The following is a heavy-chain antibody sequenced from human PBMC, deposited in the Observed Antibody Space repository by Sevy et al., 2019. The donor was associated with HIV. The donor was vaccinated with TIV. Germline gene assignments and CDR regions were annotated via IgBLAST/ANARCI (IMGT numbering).Heavy chain of an antibody. CDR3: ALDSSGVFDY. Sequence: GGSLRLSCAASGFTFSSYAMHWVRQAPGKGLEWVAVISYDGSNKYYADSVKGRFTISRDNSKNTLYLQMNSLRAEDTAVYYCALDSSGVFDYWGQGTLVTVSS. CDR2: ISYDGSNK. V-gene: IGHV3-30-3*01. D-gene: IGHD6-19*01. J-gene: IGHJ4*02. CDR1: GFTFSSYA.